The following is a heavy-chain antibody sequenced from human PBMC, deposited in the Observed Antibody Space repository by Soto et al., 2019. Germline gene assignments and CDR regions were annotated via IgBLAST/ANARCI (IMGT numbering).Heavy chain of an antibody. Sequence: ASVKVSCKASGYTFTSYAMHWVRQAPGQRLEWMGWINPNSGVTNYAQKFQGWVTMTRDTSISTAYMELSRLRSDDTAVYYCARVGSGTTLEYYFDYWGQGTLVTVSS. CDR1: GYTFTSYA. D-gene: IGHD1-7*01. V-gene: IGHV1-2*04. J-gene: IGHJ4*02. CDR3: ARVGSGTTLEYYFDY. CDR2: INPNSGVT.